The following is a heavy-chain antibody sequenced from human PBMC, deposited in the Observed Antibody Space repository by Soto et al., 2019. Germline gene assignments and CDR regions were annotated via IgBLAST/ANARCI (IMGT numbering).Heavy chain of an antibody. CDR1: GGSFSCYY. D-gene: IGHD2-2*01. J-gene: IGHJ6*02. V-gene: IGHV4-34*01. CDR2: INHSGST. CDR3: ARGGQLLTRYYYYGMDV. Sequence: SETLSLTCAVYGGSFSCYYWSWIRQPPGKGLEWIGEINHSGSTNYNPSLKSRVTISVDTSKNQFSLKLSSVTAADTAVYYCARGGQLLTRYYYYGMDVWGQGTTVTVSS.